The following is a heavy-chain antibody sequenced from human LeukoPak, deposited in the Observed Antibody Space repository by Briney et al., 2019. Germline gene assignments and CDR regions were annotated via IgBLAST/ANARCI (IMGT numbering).Heavy chain of an antibody. V-gene: IGHV3-53*01. J-gene: IGHJ4*02. CDR3: AKAASLYYYDSSGYFDY. CDR1: GFTVSRNY. D-gene: IGHD3-22*01. Sequence: GGSLRLSCAASGFTVSRNYMSWVRQSPGKGLEWVSVIYSGGSTCYADSVKGRYTISRDNSKNTLYLQMNSLRAEDTAVYYFAKAASLYYYDSSGYFDYWGQGTLVTVSS. CDR2: IYSGGST.